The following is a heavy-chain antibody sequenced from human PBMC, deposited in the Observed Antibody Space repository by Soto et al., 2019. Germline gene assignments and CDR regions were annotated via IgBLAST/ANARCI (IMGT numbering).Heavy chain of an antibody. D-gene: IGHD6-19*01. J-gene: IGHJ4*02. Sequence: GSLRLSCVSSEFSFRCYCLHWIRQTPRKGLVWVARVHSEGNSPDCADSGRGRFTISRDNAKNTLFLQMNSLRDDDMSVYYCAREWGQSLVPIDCWGQGTLVTVSS. CDR2: VHSEGNSP. V-gene: IGHV3-74*01. CDR1: EFSFRCYC. CDR3: AREWGQSLVPIDC.